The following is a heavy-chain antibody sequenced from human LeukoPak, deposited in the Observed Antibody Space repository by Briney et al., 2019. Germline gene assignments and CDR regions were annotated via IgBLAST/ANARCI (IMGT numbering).Heavy chain of an antibody. CDR3: ARDPSGPYYDFWSGYYHNGMDV. D-gene: IGHD3-3*01. Sequence: PSETLSLTCTVSGGSISSGSYYWSWIRQPAGKGLEWVGRISTSGGTNYNPSLKSRVTISVDTSKNHSSLKLSSVTAADTAVYYCARDPSGPYYDFWSGYYHNGMDVWGQGTTVTVSS. CDR2: ISTSGGT. CDR1: GGSISSGSYY. V-gene: IGHV4-61*02. J-gene: IGHJ6*02.